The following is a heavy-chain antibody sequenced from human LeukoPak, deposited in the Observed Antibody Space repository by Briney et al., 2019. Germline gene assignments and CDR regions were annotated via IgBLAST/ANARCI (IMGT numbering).Heavy chain of an antibody. D-gene: IGHD3-3*01. CDR1: GGSISSGSYY. CDR2: IYTSGST. CDR3: ARGQPYYDSFDY. V-gene: IGHV4-61*09. J-gene: IGHJ4*02. Sequence: SQTLSLTCTVSGGSISSGSYYWSWIRQPAGKGLEWIGHIYTSGSTNYNPSLKSRVTMSVDTSKNQFSLKLSSVTAADTAVYYCARGQPYYDSFDYWGQGTLVTVSS.